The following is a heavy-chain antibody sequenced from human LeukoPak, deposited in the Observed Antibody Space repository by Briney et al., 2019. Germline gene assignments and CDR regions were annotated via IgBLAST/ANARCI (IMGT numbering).Heavy chain of an antibody. D-gene: IGHD5-12*01. V-gene: IGHV3-30*04. Sequence: GRSLRLSCAASGFTFSSYAMHRVRQAPGKGLEWVAVISYDGSNKYYADSVKGRFTISRDNSKNTLYLQMNSLRAEDTAVYYCAKAVRGYEFDYWGQGTLVTVSS. J-gene: IGHJ4*02. CDR3: AKAVRGYEFDY. CDR2: ISYDGSNK. CDR1: GFTFSSYA.